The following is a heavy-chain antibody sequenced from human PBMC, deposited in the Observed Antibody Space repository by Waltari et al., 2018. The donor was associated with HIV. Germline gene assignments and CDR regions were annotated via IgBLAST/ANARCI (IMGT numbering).Heavy chain of an antibody. CDR2: ISYDGSEK. CDR1: GFTFSTCS. D-gene: IGHD3-3*01. J-gene: IGHJ3*01. CDR3: AKDVRYWDGLFYVGHDGFDV. V-gene: IGHV3-30-3*02. Sequence: QVQLVESGGGVVPPGGSLRLSCAASGFTFSTCSMHCVRQAPGKGLDWVDDISYDGSEKRYSKSVKGRLTIYRDNSKNTVDVQLNSLRPEDTAAYYCAKDVRYWDGLFYVGHDGFDVWGQGTMVTVSS.